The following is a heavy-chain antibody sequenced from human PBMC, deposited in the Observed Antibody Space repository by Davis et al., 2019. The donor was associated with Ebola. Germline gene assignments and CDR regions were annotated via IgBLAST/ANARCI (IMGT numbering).Heavy chain of an antibody. J-gene: IGHJ4*02. D-gene: IGHD3-3*01. CDR1: GFTFSSYW. CDR2: IKQDGSEK. CDR3: AKDWIFGVVSTYYFDY. Sequence: PGGSLRLSCAASGFTFSSYWMSWVRQAPGKGLEWVANIKQDGSEKYYVDSVKGRFTISRDNAKNTLYLQMNSLRAEDTAVYYCAKDWIFGVVSTYYFDYWGQGTLVTVSS. V-gene: IGHV3-7*03.